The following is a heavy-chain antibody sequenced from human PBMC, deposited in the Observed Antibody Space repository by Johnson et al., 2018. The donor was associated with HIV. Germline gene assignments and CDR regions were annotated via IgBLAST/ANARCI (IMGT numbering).Heavy chain of an antibody. CDR2: IKSKTDGGTT. Sequence: VQLVESGGSVVRPGGSLRLSCAASGFTFSNAWMSWVRQAPGKGLEWVGRIKSKTDGGTTDYAAPVQGRFTISRDDSKNRLHLQMNSLRAEDTAVYYCAKDSIAVAGISWYAFDIWGQGTMVTVSS. J-gene: IGHJ3*02. D-gene: IGHD6-19*01. CDR3: AKDSIAVAGISWYAFDI. V-gene: IGHV3-15*01. CDR1: GFTFSNAW.